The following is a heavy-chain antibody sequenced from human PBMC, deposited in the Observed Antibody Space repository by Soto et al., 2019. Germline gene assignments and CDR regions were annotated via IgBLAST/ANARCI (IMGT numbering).Heavy chain of an antibody. V-gene: IGHV1-46*01. CDR1: GYTFTSYY. D-gene: IGHD1-7*01. J-gene: IGHJ6*02. Sequence: ASLKVSCKASGYTFTSYYMHWVRQAPGQGLEWMGIINPSGGSTSYAQKFQGRVTMTRDTSTSTVYMELSSLRSEDTAVYYCARERITGTTNVMYYYGMDVWGQGTTVTVSS. CDR3: ARERITGTTNVMYYYGMDV. CDR2: INPSGGST.